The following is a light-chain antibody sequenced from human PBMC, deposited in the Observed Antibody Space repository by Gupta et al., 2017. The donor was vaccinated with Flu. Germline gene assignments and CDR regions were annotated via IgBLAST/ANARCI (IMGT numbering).Light chain of an antibody. CDR1: QSVSSY. J-gene: IGKJ4*01. CDR3: QHRNT. V-gene: IGKV3-11*01. CDR2: DAS. Sequence: EIVLTQSPATLSLSPGERATLSCRASQSVSSYLAWYQQKPGQAPRLLIYDASDRATGIPARFSGSGSGTDFTRTSSSIEAEDFEVYDGQHRNTFGGGTKVEIK.